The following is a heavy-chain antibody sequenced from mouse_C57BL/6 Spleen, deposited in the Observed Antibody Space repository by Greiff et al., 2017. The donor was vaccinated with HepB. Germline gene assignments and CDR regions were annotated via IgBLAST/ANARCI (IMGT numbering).Heavy chain of an antibody. J-gene: IGHJ2*01. D-gene: IGHD1-1*01. CDR1: GYTFTDYA. CDR3: TRDTTVVAGFDY. V-gene: IGHV1-15*01. Sequence: QVQLQQSGAELVRPGASVTLSCKASGYTFTDYAMHWVKQTPVHGLEWIGAIDPETGGTAYNQKFKGKTILTADKSSSTAYMELRSLTSEDSAVYYCTRDTTVVAGFDYWGQGTTLTVSS. CDR2: IDPETGGT.